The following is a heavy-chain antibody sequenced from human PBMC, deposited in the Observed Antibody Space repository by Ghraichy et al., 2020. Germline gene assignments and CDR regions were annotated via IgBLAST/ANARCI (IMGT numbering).Heavy chain of an antibody. D-gene: IGHD1-14*01. Sequence: GESLNISCAASGFTFSSYAMNWVRQAPGKGLEWVSTISGSGGTTYYADSVKGRFTISRDNSKNTLYLQMNSLRVEDTAVYYCAYAGITWGQGTLVTVSS. CDR1: GFTFSSYA. J-gene: IGHJ5*02. CDR3: AYAGIT. CDR2: ISGSGGTT. V-gene: IGHV3-23*01.